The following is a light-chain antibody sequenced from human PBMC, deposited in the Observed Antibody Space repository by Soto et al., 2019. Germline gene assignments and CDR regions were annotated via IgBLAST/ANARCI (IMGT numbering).Light chain of an antibody. Sequence: VLTQPASVSGSPGQSITISCSGTRSDIGSYNYVAWYQQFPGKTPKILIYGVSNRPSGVSSRFSGSKSGNTASLTISGLQAEDEADYYCISYTGSSTSYVFGSGTKVTV. CDR3: ISYTGSSTSYV. V-gene: IGLV2-14*01. CDR1: RSDIGSYNY. J-gene: IGLJ1*01. CDR2: GVS.